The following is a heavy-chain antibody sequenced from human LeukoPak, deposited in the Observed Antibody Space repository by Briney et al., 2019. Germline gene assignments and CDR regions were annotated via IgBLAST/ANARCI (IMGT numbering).Heavy chain of an antibody. Sequence: SQTLSLTCTVSGGSISSGDYYWSWIRQPPGKGLEWIGYIYYSGSTYYNPSLKSRVTISVDTSKNQFSLKLSSVTAADTAVYYCARGVGITIFGVGSPPMFDYWGQGTLVTVSS. V-gene: IGHV4-30-4*01. CDR3: ARGVGITIFGVGSPPMFDY. CDR2: IYYSGST. D-gene: IGHD3-3*01. J-gene: IGHJ4*02. CDR1: GGSISSGDYY.